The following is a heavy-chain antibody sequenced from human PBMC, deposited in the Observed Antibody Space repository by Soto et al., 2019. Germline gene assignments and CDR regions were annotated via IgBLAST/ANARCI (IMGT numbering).Heavy chain of an antibody. CDR3: ARGRADYDFWSGYSYNWFDP. D-gene: IGHD3-3*01. CDR1: GGYFSGYY. J-gene: IGHJ5*02. CDR2: INHSGST. V-gene: IGHV4-34*01. Sequence: SETRSLTCAVYGGYFSGYYWSWIRQPPGKGLEWIGEINHSGSTNYNPSLKSRVTISVDTSKNQFSLKLSSVTAADTAVYYCARGRADYDFWSGYSYNWFDPWGQGTLVTVSS.